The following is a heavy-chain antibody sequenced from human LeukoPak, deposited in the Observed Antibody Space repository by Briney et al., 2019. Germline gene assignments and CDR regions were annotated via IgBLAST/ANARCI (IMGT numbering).Heavy chain of an antibody. Sequence: PGGSLRLYCAASGFTFSTYWMSWVRQPPGKGLEWVANIKHDGSEKYFVDSVKDRFTISRDNAKNSLYLQMNSLGAEDTAVYYCARVGTAEGTLEDYWGQGTLVTVSS. CDR3: ARVGTAEGTLEDY. D-gene: IGHD6-13*01. CDR2: IKHDGSEK. V-gene: IGHV3-7*01. J-gene: IGHJ4*02. CDR1: GFTFSTYW.